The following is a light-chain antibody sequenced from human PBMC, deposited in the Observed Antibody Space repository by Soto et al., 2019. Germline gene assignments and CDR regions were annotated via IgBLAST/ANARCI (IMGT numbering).Light chain of an antibody. Sequence: EIVLTQSPATLSLSPGERATLSCTASQSVSSFLAWYQQKPGQAPRLLIYDAFKRATGIPARFSGSGSGTDFTLTISSLEPEDSAVYYCQQHSNWPPWTFGQGTKVEVK. CDR3: QQHSNWPPWT. J-gene: IGKJ1*01. V-gene: IGKV3-11*01. CDR1: QSVSSF. CDR2: DAF.